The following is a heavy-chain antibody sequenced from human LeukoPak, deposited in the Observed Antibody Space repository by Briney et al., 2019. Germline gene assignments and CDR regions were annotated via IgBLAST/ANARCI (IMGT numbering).Heavy chain of an antibody. D-gene: IGHD2-15*01. CDR2: IYTSGST. CDR3: ARHPFATPFDY. V-gene: IGHV4-4*07. J-gene: IGHJ4*02. CDR1: GGSISSYY. Sequence: SETLSLTCTVSGGSISSYYWSWIRQPAGKGLEWIGRIYTSGSTNYNSSLKSRVTMSLDTSESQFSLRLSSVTAADTAVYFCARHPFATPFDYWGPGTLVTVSS.